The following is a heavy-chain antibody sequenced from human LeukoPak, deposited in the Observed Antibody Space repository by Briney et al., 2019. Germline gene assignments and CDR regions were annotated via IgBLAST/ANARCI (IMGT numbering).Heavy chain of an antibody. D-gene: IGHD2-2*01. CDR2: IIPIFGTA. CDR1: GGTFSSYA. V-gene: IGHV1-69*05. Sequence: ASVKVSCKASGGTFSSYAFSWVRQAPGQGLEWMGGIIPIFGTANYAQKFQGRVTITTDESTSTAYMELSSLRSEDTAVYYCARSSWCSSTSCDVTPDLYYYMDVWGKGTTVTVSS. J-gene: IGHJ6*03. CDR3: ARSSWCSSTSCDVTPDLYYYMDV.